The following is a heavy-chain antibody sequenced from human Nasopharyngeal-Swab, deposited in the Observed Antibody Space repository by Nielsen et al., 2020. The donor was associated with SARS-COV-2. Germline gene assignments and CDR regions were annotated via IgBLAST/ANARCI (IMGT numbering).Heavy chain of an antibody. V-gene: IGHV3-43*01. CDR2: TRGDDGT. CDR3: AKDLPGYKGFDY. CDR1: GFKFAENT. Sequence: GGSLRLSCAASGFKFAENTMPWVRHTPEKGLQWIALTRGDDGTCYADSVKGRFTISRDNTKNSVYLQMNSLRTEDSPLYYCAKDLPGYKGFDYWGQGTLVTVSS. D-gene: IGHD5-24*01. J-gene: IGHJ4*02.